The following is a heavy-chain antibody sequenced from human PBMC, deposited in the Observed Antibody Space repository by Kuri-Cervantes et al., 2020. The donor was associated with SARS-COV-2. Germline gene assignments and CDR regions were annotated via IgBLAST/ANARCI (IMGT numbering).Heavy chain of an antibody. CDR3: ARERDYGDYLYYFDY. CDR1: GGSFSGYY. Sequence: GSLRLSCAVYGGSFSGYYWSWIRQPPGKGLEWMGEINHSGSTNYNPSLKSRVTISVDTSKNQFSLKLSSVTAADTAVYYCARERDYGDYLYYFDYWGQGTLVTVSS. D-gene: IGHD4-17*01. J-gene: IGHJ4*02. V-gene: IGHV4-34*01. CDR2: INHSGST.